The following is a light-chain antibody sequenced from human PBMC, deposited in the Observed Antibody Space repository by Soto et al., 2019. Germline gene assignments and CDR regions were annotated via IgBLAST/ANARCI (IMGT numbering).Light chain of an antibody. CDR2: GAS. CDR1: QSVSNTY. CDR3: QQYGTSPVT. Sequence: EIVLTQSPGTLSLSPGERATLSCRASQSVSNTYLAWYQHKPGQAPRLLIYGASNRATGIPDRFSGSGSVTDFTLTISILEPEDFALYYCQQYGTSPVTFGQGTKLEIK. V-gene: IGKV3-20*01. J-gene: IGKJ2*01.